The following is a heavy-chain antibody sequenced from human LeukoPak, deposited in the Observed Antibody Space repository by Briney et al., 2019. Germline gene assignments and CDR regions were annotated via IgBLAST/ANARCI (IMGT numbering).Heavy chain of an antibody. D-gene: IGHD2-2*01. CDR3: ARRYPAATTYSWFDP. V-gene: IGHV4-39*01. CDR1: GGSISSSSYY. J-gene: IGHJ5*02. CDR2: IYYSGST. Sequence: SETLSLTCTVSGGSISSSSYYWGWIRQPPGKGLELIGSIYYSGSTYYNPSLKSRVTISVDTSKNQFSLKLSSVTAADRAVYYCARRYPAATTYSWFDPWGQGSLVTVSS.